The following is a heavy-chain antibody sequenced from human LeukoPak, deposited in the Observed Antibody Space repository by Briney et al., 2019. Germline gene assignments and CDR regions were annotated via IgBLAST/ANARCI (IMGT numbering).Heavy chain of an antibody. CDR2: ISSSSSYI. Sequence: GGSLRLSCAASGFTFSSYSMNWVRQAPGKGLEWVSSISSSSSYIYYADSVKGRFTISRDNSKNTLYPQMNSLRAEDTAVYYCARGVVVVAATHGPFDYWGQGTLVTVSS. J-gene: IGHJ4*02. V-gene: IGHV3-21*01. CDR1: GFTFSSYS. D-gene: IGHD2-15*01. CDR3: ARGVVVVAATHGPFDY.